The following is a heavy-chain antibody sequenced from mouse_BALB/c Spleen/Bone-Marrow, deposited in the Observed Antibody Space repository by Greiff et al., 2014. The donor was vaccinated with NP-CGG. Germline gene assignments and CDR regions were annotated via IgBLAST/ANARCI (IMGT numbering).Heavy chain of an antibody. V-gene: IGHV1-15*01. CDR3: TSLAPFYRYGDGLTY. CDR2: IDPETGGT. CDR1: GFTFADYE. J-gene: IGHJ3*01. D-gene: IGHD2-14*01. Sequence: LQESGAELVRPGASVTLSCKAAGFTFADYEMHWVKQTPVHGLEWIGGIDPETGGTAYNQRFQGKATLTADKSSNTAYMGLRSLTSEDSAVYFCTSLAPFYRYGDGLTYWGQGTLVTVSA.